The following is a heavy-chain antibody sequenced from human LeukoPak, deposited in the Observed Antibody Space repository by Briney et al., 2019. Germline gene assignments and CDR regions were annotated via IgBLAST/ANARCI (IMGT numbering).Heavy chain of an antibody. D-gene: IGHD3-9*01. CDR1: GYTFTSYG. CDR3: ARDILTGYYALSDAFDI. CDR2: ISAYNGNT. J-gene: IGHJ3*02. V-gene: IGHV1-18*01. Sequence: ASVKVSCKASGYTFTSYGISWVRQAPGQGLEWMGWISAYNGNTNYAQKLQGRVTMTTDTSTSTAYMELRSLRPDDTAVYYCARDILTGYYALSDAFDIWGQGTMVTVSS.